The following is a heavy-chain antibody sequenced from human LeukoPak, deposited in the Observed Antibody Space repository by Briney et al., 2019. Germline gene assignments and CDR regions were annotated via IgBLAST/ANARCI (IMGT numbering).Heavy chain of an antibody. V-gene: IGHV3-21*01. CDR3: VRDTFSPDAFDI. J-gene: IGHJ3*02. CDR1: GFTFSSYA. Sequence: GGSLGLSCAASGFTFSSYAMQWVRQAPGKGLEWVSSISTSSSHIYSADSVKGRFTISRDNAKNSLYLQMNSLRAEDTAVYYCVRDTFSPDAFDIWGQGTMVTVSS. CDR2: ISTSSSHI. D-gene: IGHD3-16*01.